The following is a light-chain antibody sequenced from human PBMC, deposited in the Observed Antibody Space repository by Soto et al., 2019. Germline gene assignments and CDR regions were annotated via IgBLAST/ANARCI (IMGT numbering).Light chain of an antibody. Sequence: EIVLTQSPATLSVSPGERATLSCRASQSVSSYLAWYQQEPGQAPRLLIYDASNRATGIPARFSGSGSETDFTLTISSLEPEDFAVYYCQQRSNWPPITFGQGTRLEIK. V-gene: IGKV3-11*01. CDR2: DAS. CDR1: QSVSSY. CDR3: QQRSNWPPIT. J-gene: IGKJ5*01.